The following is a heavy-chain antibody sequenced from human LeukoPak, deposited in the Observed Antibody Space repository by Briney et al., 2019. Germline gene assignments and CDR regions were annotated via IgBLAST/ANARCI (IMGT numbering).Heavy chain of an antibody. CDR3: ARDAPYYYDSSGYYSPRPLDY. CDR2: IWYDGSNK. D-gene: IGHD3-22*01. Sequence: GRSLRLSCAASGFTFSSYGMHWVRQAPGKGLEWVAVIWYDGSNKYYADSVKGRFTISRDNSENTLYLQMNSLRAEDTAVYYCARDAPYYYDSSGYYSPRPLDYWGQGTLVTVSS. CDR1: GFTFSSYG. V-gene: IGHV3-33*01. J-gene: IGHJ4*02.